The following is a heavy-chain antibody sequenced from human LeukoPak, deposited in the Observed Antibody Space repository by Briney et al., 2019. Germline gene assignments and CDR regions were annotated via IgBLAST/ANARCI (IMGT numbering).Heavy chain of an antibody. D-gene: IGHD3-16*01. CDR2: VNPNSGGT. CDR3: ARDKVAGVGALDY. Sequence: VASVKVSCKASGNTFTGNYIYWVRHAPGQGLEWMGRVNPNSGGTNYAQKFQGRVTMTRDTSISTAYMELSRLRSDDTAVYYCARDKVAGVGALDYWGQGTLVTVSS. J-gene: IGHJ4*02. V-gene: IGHV1-2*02. CDR1: GNTFTGNY.